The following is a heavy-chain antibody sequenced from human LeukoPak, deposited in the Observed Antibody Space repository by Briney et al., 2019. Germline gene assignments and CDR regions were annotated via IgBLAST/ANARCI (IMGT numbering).Heavy chain of an antibody. CDR2: ISYDGSNK. J-gene: IGHJ5*02. Sequence: GGSLRLSCAASGFTFSSYGMHRVRQAPGKGLEWVAVISYDGSNKYYADSVKGRFTISRDNSKNTLYLQMNSLRAEDTAVYYCAKETTTVTDWFDPWGQGTLVTVSS. V-gene: IGHV3-30*18. CDR1: GFTFSSYG. CDR3: AKETTTVTDWFDP. D-gene: IGHD4-17*01.